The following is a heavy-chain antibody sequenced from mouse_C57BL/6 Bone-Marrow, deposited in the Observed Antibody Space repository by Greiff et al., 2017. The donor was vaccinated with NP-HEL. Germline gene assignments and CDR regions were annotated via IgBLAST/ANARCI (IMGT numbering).Heavy chain of an antibody. J-gene: IGHJ4*01. CDR1: GYTFTNYW. CDR2: IYPGGGYT. V-gene: IGHV1-63*01. Sequence: ESGAELVRPGTSVKMSCKASGYTFTNYWIGWAKQRPGHGLEWIGDIYPGGGYTNYNEKFKGKATLTADKSSSTAYMQFSSLTSEDSAIYYCARVGYSTGAMDYWGQGTSVTVSS. D-gene: IGHD2-3*01. CDR3: ARVGYSTGAMDY.